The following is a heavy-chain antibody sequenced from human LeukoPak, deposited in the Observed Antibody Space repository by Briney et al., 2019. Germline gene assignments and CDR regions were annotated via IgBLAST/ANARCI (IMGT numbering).Heavy chain of an antibody. V-gene: IGHV3-48*02. CDR2: ISGSSTTI. J-gene: IGHJ4*02. D-gene: IGHD4-17*01. Sequence: PGGSLRLSCAASGFTFSSYSMNWVRQAPGKGLEWLSYISGSSTTIKYPNSVKGRFTISRDNAKNSLYLQMNSLRDEDTAVYYCARSDGASSDYWGQGTLVTVSS. CDR3: ARSDGASSDY. CDR1: GFTFSSYS.